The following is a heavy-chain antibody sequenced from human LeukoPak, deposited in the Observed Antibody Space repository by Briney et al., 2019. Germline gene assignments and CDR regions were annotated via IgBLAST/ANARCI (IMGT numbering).Heavy chain of an antibody. CDR1: GYSFTTYY. Sequence: ASEKVSCKASGYSFTTYYMHWVRQAPGQGLEWMGIIKPSGGSTSYAQNFRDRATTARDTYTSTVYMEFSSLRSEDTAVYYCARVHDSDWYFDYWGQGTLVTVSS. CDR3: ARVHDSDWYFDY. D-gene: IGHD6-19*01. CDR2: IKPSGGST. J-gene: IGHJ4*02. V-gene: IGHV1-46*01.